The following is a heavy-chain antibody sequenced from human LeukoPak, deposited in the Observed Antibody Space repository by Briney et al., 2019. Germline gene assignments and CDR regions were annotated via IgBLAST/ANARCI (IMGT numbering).Heavy chain of an antibody. D-gene: IGHD2-15*01. Sequence: GGSLRLSCAASGFTFSSYSMNWVRQAPGKGLEWVSSISSSSSYIYYADSVKGRFTISRDNAKNSLYLQMNSLRVEDTAVYYCARTVVAVGYDYWGQGTLVTVSS. CDR1: GFTFSSYS. CDR2: ISSSSSYI. CDR3: ARTVVAVGYDY. J-gene: IGHJ4*02. V-gene: IGHV3-21*01.